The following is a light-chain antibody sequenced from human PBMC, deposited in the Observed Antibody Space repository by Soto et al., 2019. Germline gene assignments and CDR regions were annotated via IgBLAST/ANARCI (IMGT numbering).Light chain of an antibody. CDR1: QRIASY. CDR2: AAS. Sequence: DIQMTQSPSSLSVSVGDRVTISCRASQRIASYVNWYQQRPGKAPNLLIFAASILQSEVPSRFSGSGSGTDFTLTINSLQPEDFATYYCQQSYSAPWTFGQGTKVDIK. CDR3: QQSYSAPWT. V-gene: IGKV1-39*01. J-gene: IGKJ1*01.